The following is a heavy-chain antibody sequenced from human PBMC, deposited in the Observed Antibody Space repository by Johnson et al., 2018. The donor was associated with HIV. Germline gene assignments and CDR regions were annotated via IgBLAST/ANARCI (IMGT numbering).Heavy chain of an antibody. D-gene: IGHD2-15*01. J-gene: IGHJ3*02. Sequence: QVQLVESGGGVLQPGRSLRLSCAASGVTISSFGMHWVRQAPGKGLEWVAVIRYDGSNRYYADSVKGRFTISRDNSKNTLYLQMNSLRAEDTAVYYCASYCSGGSCYRRSPSDAFDIWGQGTMVTVSS. CDR1: GVTISSFG. CDR2: IRYDGSNR. CDR3: ASYCSGGSCYRRSPSDAFDI. V-gene: IGHV3-33*01.